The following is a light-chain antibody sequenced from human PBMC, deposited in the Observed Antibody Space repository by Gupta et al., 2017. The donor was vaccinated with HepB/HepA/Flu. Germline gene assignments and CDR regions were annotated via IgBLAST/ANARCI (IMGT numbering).Light chain of an antibody. CDR1: SSNIGRNT. J-gene: IGLJ1*01. Sequence: QSVLTQPPSASGTPGQRVTFSCFGSSSNIGRNTVNCYQQLPGTAPKLLIYSDDHRPSGVPDRFSGSKSGTSASLAFSGLQSEDEADYYCATWDDSLDVYVFGTGTKVTVL. CDR3: ATWDDSLDVYV. V-gene: IGLV1-44*01. CDR2: SDD.